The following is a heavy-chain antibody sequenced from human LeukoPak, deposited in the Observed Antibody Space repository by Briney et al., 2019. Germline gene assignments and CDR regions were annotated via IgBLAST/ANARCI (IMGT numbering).Heavy chain of an antibody. D-gene: IGHD3-22*01. CDR2: IWYDGSNK. V-gene: IGHV3-33*01. J-gene: IGHJ4*02. CDR1: GFTFSSYG. Sequence: PGGSLRLSCAASGFTFSSYGMHWVRQAPGKGLEWVAVIWYDGSNKYYADSVKGRFTISRDNSKNTLYLQMNSLRAEDTAAYYCARDFGSSGYPWWGQGTLVTVSS. CDR3: ARDFGSSGYPW.